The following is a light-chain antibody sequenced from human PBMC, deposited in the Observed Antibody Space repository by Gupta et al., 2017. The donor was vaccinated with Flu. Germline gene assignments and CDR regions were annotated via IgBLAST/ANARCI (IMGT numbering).Light chain of an antibody. Sequence: GTLSLSPGERATLSCRASQGVSSNFLAWYQQKPGQAPRLLMSGASYRATGPPDRFSGSGSGTDFTLVINSLEPGDFAVYFCQQFGTIPFTFGPGTRLDIK. J-gene: IGKJ3*01. CDR1: QGVSSNF. CDR3: QQFGTIPFT. V-gene: IGKV3-20*01. CDR2: GAS.